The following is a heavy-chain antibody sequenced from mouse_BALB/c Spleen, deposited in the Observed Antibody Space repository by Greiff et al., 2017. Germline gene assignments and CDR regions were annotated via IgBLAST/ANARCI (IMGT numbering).Heavy chain of an antibody. CDR2: ISSGGSYT. CDR3: ARGWLRRGAWFAY. J-gene: IGHJ3*01. Sequence: EVKLVESGGGLVKPGGSLKLSCAASGFTFSSYTMSWVRQTPEKRLEWVATISSGGSYTYYPDSVKGRFTISRDNAKNNLYLQMSSLKSEDTAMYYCARGWLRRGAWFAYWGQGTLVTVSA. D-gene: IGHD2-2*01. V-gene: IGHV5-6-4*01. CDR1: GFTFSSYT.